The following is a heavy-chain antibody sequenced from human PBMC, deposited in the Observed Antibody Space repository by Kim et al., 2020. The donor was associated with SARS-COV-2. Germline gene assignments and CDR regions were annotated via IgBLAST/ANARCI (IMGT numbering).Heavy chain of an antibody. D-gene: IGHD3-3*01. CDR3: AKDTNRKTIFAVVAEY. CDR2: ISYDGGNK. J-gene: IGHJ4*02. CDR1: KFTFSNYA. Sequence: GGSLRLSCAASKFTFSNYAMHWVRQAPGKGLEWVADISYDGGNKYYADSVKGRFTISRDNSKNTLYLQMNSLRAEDTAVYYCAKDTNRKTIFAVVAEYWGQGTLVTVSS. V-gene: IGHV3-30*18.